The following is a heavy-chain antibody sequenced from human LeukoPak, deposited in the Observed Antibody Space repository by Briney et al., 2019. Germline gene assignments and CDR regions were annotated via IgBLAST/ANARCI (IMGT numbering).Heavy chain of an antibody. CDR2: IYTRGST. J-gene: IGHJ4*02. Sequence: SETLSLTCTVSGGSINNYYWSWIRQPAGKGLEWIGRIYTRGSTNYNPSLKSRVTISVDTSKNQFSLKLSSVTAADTAVYYCARVGNWNYVGYLDYWGQGTLVTVSS. CDR3: ARVGNWNYVGYLDY. V-gene: IGHV4-4*07. D-gene: IGHD1-7*01. CDR1: GGSINNYY.